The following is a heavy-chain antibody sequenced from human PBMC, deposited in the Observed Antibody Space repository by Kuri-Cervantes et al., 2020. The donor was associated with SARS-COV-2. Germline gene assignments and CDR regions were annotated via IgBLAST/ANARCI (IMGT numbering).Heavy chain of an antibody. Sequence: GGSLRLSCAASGFTFSSYSMNWVRQAPGKGLEWVSYISSSSSTIYYADSVKGRFTISRDNAKNSLYLQMNSLRDEDTAVYYCARTYYDILTGYCPFDYRGQGTLVTVSS. CDR1: GFTFSSYS. V-gene: IGHV3-48*02. CDR3: ARTYYDILTGYCPFDY. D-gene: IGHD3-9*01. CDR2: ISSSSSTI. J-gene: IGHJ4*02.